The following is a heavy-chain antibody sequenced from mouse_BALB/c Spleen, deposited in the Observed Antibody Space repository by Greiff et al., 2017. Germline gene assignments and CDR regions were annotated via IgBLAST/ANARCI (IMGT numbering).Heavy chain of an antibody. CDR3: ARGEVYYYGSGYVGAMDY. CDR1: GYSFTNYL. CDR2: INPGSGGT. D-gene: IGHD1-1*01. Sequence: QVQLKQSGAELVRPGPSVTVSCKASGYSFTNYLIEWVKQRPGQGLEWIGVINPGSGGTNYNEKFKGKATLTADKSSSTAYMQLSSLTSDDSAVYFCARGEVYYYGSGYVGAMDYWGQGTSVTVSS. V-gene: IGHV1-54*01. J-gene: IGHJ4*01.